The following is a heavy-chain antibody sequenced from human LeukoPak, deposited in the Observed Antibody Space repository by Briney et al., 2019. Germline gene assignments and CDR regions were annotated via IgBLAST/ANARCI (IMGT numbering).Heavy chain of an antibody. CDR3: AKSLGSVVVTANDY. Sequence: GGSLRLFCAAWVFTFSSYSMIWVRQAPGKGREGLSASSGSGGSTYYADSVKGRFTISRDNSKNTLYLPVNSLRAEDTAVYYCAKSLGSVVVTANDYWGQGTLVTVSS. D-gene: IGHD2-21*02. CDR1: VFTFSSYS. CDR2: SSGSGGST. J-gene: IGHJ4*02. V-gene: IGHV3-23*01.